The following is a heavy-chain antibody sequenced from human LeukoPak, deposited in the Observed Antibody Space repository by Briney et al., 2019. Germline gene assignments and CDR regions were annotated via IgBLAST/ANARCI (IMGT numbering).Heavy chain of an antibody. CDR2: I. CDR1: GFTFSSYS. D-gene: IGHD3-22*01. V-gene: IGHV3-21*01. Sequence: GGSLRLSCAASGFTFSSYSMNWVRQAPGKGLEWVSSIKGRFTISRDNAKNSLYLQMNSLRAEDTAVYYCARGAYYYDSSGYRDYWGQGTLVTVSS. CDR3: ARGAYYYDSSGYRDY. J-gene: IGHJ4*02.